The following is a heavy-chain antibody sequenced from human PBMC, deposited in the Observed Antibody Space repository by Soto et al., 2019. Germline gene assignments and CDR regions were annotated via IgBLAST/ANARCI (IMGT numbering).Heavy chain of an antibody. V-gene: IGHV3-30*03. D-gene: IGHD3-3*01. CDR2: ISYDGSEK. CDR1: GFTFRNYA. J-gene: IGHJ4*02. Sequence: QVQLVESGGGVVQSGKSLRLSCAASGFTFRNYAMHWVRQAPGKGLEWVAVISYDGSEKFYAASVEGRFAISRDKSGNTVYLKMNSLRVEDTAVYYCARAHYDLWSGTRDYFDYWGQGALVTVSS. CDR3: ARAHYDLWSGTRDYFDY.